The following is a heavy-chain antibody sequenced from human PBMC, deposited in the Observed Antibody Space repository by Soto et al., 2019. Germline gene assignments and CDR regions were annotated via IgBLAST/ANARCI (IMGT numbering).Heavy chain of an antibody. CDR2: IKSKTDGGTT. J-gene: IGHJ4*02. V-gene: IGHV3-15*01. Sequence: EVQLVESGGGLVKPGGSLRLSCAASGFTFSNAWMSWVRQAPGKGLEWVGRIKSKTDGGTTDYAAPVKGRFTISRDDSKNTLYLQMNSLKTEDTAVYYCTTGWFGDYGDYFDYWGQGTLVTVSS. CDR3: TTGWFGDYGDYFDY. D-gene: IGHD4-17*01. CDR1: GFTFSNAW.